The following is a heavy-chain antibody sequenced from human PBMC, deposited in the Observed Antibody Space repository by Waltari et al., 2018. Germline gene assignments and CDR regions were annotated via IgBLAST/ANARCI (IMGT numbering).Heavy chain of an antibody. CDR3: ARYYFGSGSSHFDY. D-gene: IGHD3-10*01. Sequence: QLQLQESGPGLVKPSETLSLTCTVSGGSISSGTSYWAGIRQPPGKGLEWIGNIYYRGNTYYRQSLKSRVTISVDTSKNQFSLKLSSVTAADTAVYYCARYYFGSGSSHFDYWGQGTLLTVSS. V-gene: IGHV4-39*01. CDR1: GGSISSGTSY. CDR2: IYYRGNT. J-gene: IGHJ4*02.